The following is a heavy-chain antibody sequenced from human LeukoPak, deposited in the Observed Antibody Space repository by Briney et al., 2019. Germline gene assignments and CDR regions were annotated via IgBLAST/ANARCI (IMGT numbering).Heavy chain of an antibody. CDR3: AREEWNAFDH. CDR1: AYTFDNYY. V-gene: IGHV1-2*02. CDR2: MNPGTGDT. J-gene: IGHJ4*02. Sequence: EASVKVSCKASAYTFDNYYIHWVRQAPGQGLEWMGWMNPGTGDTNYAHNLQGRVTMTRDTSLDTAYLDLTRLTPDDTALYYCAREEWNAFDHWGQGTLVTVSS. D-gene: IGHD1-1*01.